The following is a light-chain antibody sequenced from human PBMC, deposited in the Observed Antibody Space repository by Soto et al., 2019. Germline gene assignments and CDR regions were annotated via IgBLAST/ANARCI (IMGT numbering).Light chain of an antibody. V-gene: IGLV1-40*01. J-gene: IGLJ1*01. CDR2: GNS. CDR3: QSYDNSLSGSYV. CDR1: SSNTGAGYD. Sequence: QSVLTQPPSVSGAPGQRVTISCTGSSSNTGAGYDVHWYQHLPGTVPKLLIYGNSNRPSGVPDRFSGSKSGTSASLAITGLQAEDEADYYCQSYDNSLSGSYVFGTGTEVTVL.